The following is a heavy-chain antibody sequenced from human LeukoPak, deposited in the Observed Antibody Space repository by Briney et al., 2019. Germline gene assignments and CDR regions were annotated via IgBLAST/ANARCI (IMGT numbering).Heavy chain of an antibody. CDR2: VYPGDSHT. CDR3: ARPRTGGDYYYGMDV. D-gene: IGHD2-21*01. CDR1: GYSFTSYW. V-gene: IGHV5-51*01. J-gene: IGHJ6*02. Sequence: GEGLKISCKGSGYSFTSYWIGWGRQMPGKRLGWIAIVYPGDSHTRYSPSFQGQVIISADKSISTAYLQWSSLKASDSAMHYCARPRTGGDYYYGMDVWGQGTTVTVS.